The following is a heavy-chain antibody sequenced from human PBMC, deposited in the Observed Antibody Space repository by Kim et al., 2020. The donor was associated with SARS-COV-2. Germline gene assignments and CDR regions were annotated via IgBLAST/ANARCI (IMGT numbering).Heavy chain of an antibody. CDR2: ISSAGNTK. V-gene: IGHV3-30*04. J-gene: IGHJ4*02. D-gene: IGHD6-19*01. CDR1: GFTFSSYN. CDR3: VRDGAMAVAGIHYFDY. Sequence: GGSLRLSCAASGFTFSSYNMHWVRQAPGKGLEWVAVISSAGNTKYYTDSVKGRFTISRDNSGTTLYLQINSLRIDDTALYYCVRDGAMAVAGIHYFDYWGQGPWSPSPQ.